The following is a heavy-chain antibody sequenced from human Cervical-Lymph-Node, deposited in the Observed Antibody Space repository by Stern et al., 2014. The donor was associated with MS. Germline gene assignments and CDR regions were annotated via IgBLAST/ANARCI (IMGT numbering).Heavy chain of an antibody. J-gene: IGHJ5*02. CDR1: GFTFGDYA. D-gene: IGHD2-21*01. Sequence: EVQLVESGGGLIKPGRSLRLSCRASGFTFGDYAMSWFRQAPGKGLEWVGFIRSKAYRGTTEYAASVKGRFTISRDDSKYIAYLQMNSLKTEDTAVYYCTRGAGTDEYCHGDCFPNWFDPWGQGTLVTVSS. CDR2: IRSKAYRGTT. V-gene: IGHV3-49*05. CDR3: TRGAGTDEYCHGDCFPNWFDP.